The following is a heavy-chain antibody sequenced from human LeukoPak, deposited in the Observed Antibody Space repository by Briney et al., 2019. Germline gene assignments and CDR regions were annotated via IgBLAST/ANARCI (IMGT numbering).Heavy chain of an antibody. J-gene: IGHJ6*02. CDR1: GYTFTGYY. CDR3: ARDKIRSRIVVATTNPYGMDV. D-gene: IGHD2-21*02. V-gene: IGHV1-2*02. Sequence: ASVKVSCKASGYTFTGYYMHWVRQAPGQGLEWMGWINPNSGGTNYAQKFQGRVTMTRDTSISTAYMELSRLRSDDTAVYYCARDKIRSRIVVATTNPYGMDVWGQGTTATVSS. CDR2: INPNSGGT.